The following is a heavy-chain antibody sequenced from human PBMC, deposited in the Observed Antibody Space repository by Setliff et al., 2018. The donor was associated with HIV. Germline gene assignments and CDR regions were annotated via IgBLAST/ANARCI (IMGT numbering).Heavy chain of an antibody. CDR3: ARGIAVAGPYFDY. J-gene: IGHJ4*02. V-gene: IGHV4-38-2*01. D-gene: IGHD6-19*01. CDR2: IHHSGNT. Sequence: PSETLSLTCPVSGYSISSGYYWGWIRQPPGRGLEWIGAIHHSGNTYYNPSLKSRVTISVDTSKNLFSLKVNSVTAADTAMYYCARGIAVAGPYFDYWGQGTLVTVSS. CDR1: GYSISSGYY.